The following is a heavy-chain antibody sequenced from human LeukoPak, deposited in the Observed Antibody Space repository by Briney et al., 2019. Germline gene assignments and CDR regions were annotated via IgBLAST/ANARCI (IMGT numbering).Heavy chain of an antibody. D-gene: IGHD6-13*01. CDR3: ARDIAAAPIDY. CDR1: GFTFSSYS. J-gene: IGHJ4*02. CDR2: ISSSSSYI. V-gene: IGHV3-21*01. Sequence: GGSRRLSCAASGFTFSSYSMNWVRQAPGKGLEWVSSISSSSSYIYYADSVKGRFTISRDNAKNSLYPQMNSLRAEDTAVYYCARDIAAAPIDYWGQGTLVTVSS.